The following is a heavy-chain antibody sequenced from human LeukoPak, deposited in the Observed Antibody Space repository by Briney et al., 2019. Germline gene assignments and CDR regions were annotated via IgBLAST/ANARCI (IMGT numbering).Heavy chain of an antibody. CDR1: GGSFSGYY. J-gene: IGHJ6*03. CDR2: INHNGST. CDR3: ARGRGIAAVASYYYYYMDV. D-gene: IGHD6-13*01. Sequence: SETLSLTCAVYGGSFSGYYWSWIRQPPGKGLEWIGEINHNGSTNYNPSLKSRVTISVDTSKNQFSLKLSSVTAADTAVYYCARGRGIAAVASYYYYYMDVWGKGTTVTVSS. V-gene: IGHV4-34*01.